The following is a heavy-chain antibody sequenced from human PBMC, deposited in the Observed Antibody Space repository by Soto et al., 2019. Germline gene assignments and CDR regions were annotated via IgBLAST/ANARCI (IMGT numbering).Heavy chain of an antibody. D-gene: IGHD6-19*01. CDR2: ISAYNGNT. J-gene: IGHJ6*03. CDR3: ARDRGVAPPVAGNTHYYYYMDV. V-gene: IGHV1-18*01. CDR1: GYSFTNYG. Sequence: QEQLVQSGVEVKKPGASVKVSCKASGYSFTNYGITWVRQAPGQGFEWMGWISAYNGNTNYAQKVQSRVTLTTYASTRTAYLELRSLRSDDTAVYYCARDRGVAPPVAGNTHYYYYMDVWGKGTTVTVSS.